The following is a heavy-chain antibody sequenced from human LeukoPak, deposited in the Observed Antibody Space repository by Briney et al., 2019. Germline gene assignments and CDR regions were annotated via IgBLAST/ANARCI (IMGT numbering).Heavy chain of an antibody. CDR3: ARLGVTFDS. Sequence: SETLSLTCIVSGGSISSSSYYWGWIRQPPGKGLEWIGSIYYTGSTYYNPSLKSRVTTSVDTSKNQFSLKLSSVTAADTAIYYCARLGVTFDSWGQGTLVTVSS. CDR2: IYYTGST. D-gene: IGHD3-16*01. CDR1: GGSISSSSYY. V-gene: IGHV4-39*01. J-gene: IGHJ4*02.